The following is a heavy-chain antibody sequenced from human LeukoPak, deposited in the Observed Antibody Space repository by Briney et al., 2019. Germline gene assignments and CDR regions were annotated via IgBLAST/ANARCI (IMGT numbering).Heavy chain of an antibody. CDR2: ISTISII. CDR3: ARWHIVGATIAGMDV. Sequence: GGSLRLSCAASGFTFSCYEMNWVRQAPGKGLEWVSYISTISIIYYADSVKGRFTISRDNAKNSLYLQMNSLRAEDTAVYYCARWHIVGATIAGMDVWGQGTTVTVSS. V-gene: IGHV3-48*03. CDR1: GFTFSCYE. J-gene: IGHJ6*02. D-gene: IGHD1-26*01.